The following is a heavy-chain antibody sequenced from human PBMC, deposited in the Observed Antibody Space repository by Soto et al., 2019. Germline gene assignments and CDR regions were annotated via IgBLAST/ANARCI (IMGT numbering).Heavy chain of an antibody. CDR2: IYHSGGP. V-gene: IGHV4-30-4*01. J-gene: IGHJ4*02. Sequence: QVQLQESGPGLVKPSQTLSLTCTVSGGSISSGDYWSWIRQPPGKGLEWIGYIYHSGGPYYNPSLNSRATMSVDTSQNQFSVKLSSVIAADTAVYCCARTKYYYDTTAYIFDYWGQGALVTVSS. D-gene: IGHD3-22*01. CDR1: GGSISSGDY. CDR3: ARTKYYYDTTAYIFDY.